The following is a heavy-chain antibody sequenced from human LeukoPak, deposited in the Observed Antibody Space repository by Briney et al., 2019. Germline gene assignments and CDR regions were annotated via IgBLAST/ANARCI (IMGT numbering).Heavy chain of an antibody. CDR1: GFTFSSYW. CDR3: ARIPGGSGSQYDY. V-gene: IGHV3-74*01. Sequence: PGGSLRLSCAASGFTFSSYWMHWVRQAPGKRLVWVSRINSDGSSTFYADSVKGRFTTSRDNAENTVYLQMNSLRADDTAVYYCARIPGGSGSQYDYWGQGTLVIVSS. CDR2: INSDGSST. J-gene: IGHJ4*02. D-gene: IGHD3-10*01.